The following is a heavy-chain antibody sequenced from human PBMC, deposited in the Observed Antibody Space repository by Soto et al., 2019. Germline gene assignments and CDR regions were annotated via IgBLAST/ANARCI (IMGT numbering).Heavy chain of an antibody. CDR3: ATLSCAEFGIDY. D-gene: IGHD3-10*01. V-gene: IGHV3-21*01. Sequence: EVQVVESGGGLVKPGGSLRLSCAASGFTFSSFSMNWVRQAPGKGLEWVSSITSSSSYIYYADSVKGRFTISRDNARNSLYLQMNSLRAEDTAVYYCATLSCAEFGIDYWGQGTLVTVSS. CDR1: GFTFSSFS. CDR2: ITSSSSYI. J-gene: IGHJ4*02.